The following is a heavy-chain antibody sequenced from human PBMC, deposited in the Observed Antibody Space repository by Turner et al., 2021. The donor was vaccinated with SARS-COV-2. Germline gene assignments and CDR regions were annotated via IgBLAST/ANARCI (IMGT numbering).Heavy chain of an antibody. J-gene: IGHJ4*02. D-gene: IGHD3-22*01. CDR3: ARWAYYDSSGYYPSHFDY. CDR1: GFPFSSYS. V-gene: IGHV3-21*01. CDR2: ISSSNNYI. Sequence: EVQLVESGGGLVKPGGSLRLSCAASGFPFSSYSMNWVPQAPGKGLEWVSSISSSNNYIYYADSVKGRFTISRDNAKNSLYLQMNSLRAEDTAVYYCARWAYYDSSGYYPSHFDYWGQGTLVTVSS.